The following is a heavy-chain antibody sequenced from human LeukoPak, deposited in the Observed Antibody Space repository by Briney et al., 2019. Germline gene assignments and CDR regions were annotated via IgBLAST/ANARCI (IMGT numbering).Heavy chain of an antibody. V-gene: IGHV4-59*08. Sequence: GSLRLSCAASGFTFSSYAMSWVRQPPGKGLEWIASIDYSGSTNYNPSLKSRVTISVDTSKNQFSLKLSSVTAADTAVYFCARTDGKQLPPRFWGQGTLVTVSS. CDR2: IDYSGST. D-gene: IGHD5-18*01. J-gene: IGHJ4*02. CDR3: ARTDGKQLPPRF. CDR1: GFTFSSYA.